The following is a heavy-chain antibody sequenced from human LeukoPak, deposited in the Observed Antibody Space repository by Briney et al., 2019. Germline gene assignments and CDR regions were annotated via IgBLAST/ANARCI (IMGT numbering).Heavy chain of an antibody. CDR3: AKPATRYCSSTSPARFCGAFDI. J-gene: IGHJ3*02. D-gene: IGHD2-2*01. V-gene: IGHV3-9*03. Sequence: PGGSLRLSCAASGFTFDDYAMHWVRQAPGKGLEWVSGISWNSGSIGYADSVKGRFTISRDNAKNSLYLQMNSLRAEDMALYYCAKPATRYCSSTSPARFCGAFDIWGQGTMVTVSS. CDR2: ISWNSGSI. CDR1: GFTFDDYA.